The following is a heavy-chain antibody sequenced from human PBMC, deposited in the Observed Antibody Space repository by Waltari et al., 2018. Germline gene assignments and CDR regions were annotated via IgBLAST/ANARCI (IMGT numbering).Heavy chain of an antibody. J-gene: IGHJ3*02. CDR1: GFHVSHNR. V-gene: IGHV3-30*18. D-gene: IGHD1-26*01. Sequence: QVQLVESGGGVVQPGKSLRLSCVASGFHVSHNRMHWVRQATGKGLEWVAGISYDGSNKYYPDAVKGRFTISRDNSKNTLYLQVTSLRAEDTAVYYCAKDRGGSSSYDTFDMWGQGTMVTVSS. CDR3: AKDRGGSSSYDTFDM. CDR2: ISYDGSNK.